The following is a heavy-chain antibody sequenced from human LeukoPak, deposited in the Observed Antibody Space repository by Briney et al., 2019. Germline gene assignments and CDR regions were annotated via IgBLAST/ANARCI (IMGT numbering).Heavy chain of an antibody. Sequence: SETLSLTGTVSGGSISSSSYYWGWIRQPPGKGLEWIGSIYYSGSTYYNPSLKSRVTISVDTSKNQFSLKLSSVTAADTAVYYCSTSCYAGDYWGQGTLVTVSS. CDR3: STSCYAGDY. CDR1: GGSISSSSYY. J-gene: IGHJ4*02. D-gene: IGHD2-2*01. V-gene: IGHV4-39*01. CDR2: IYYSGST.